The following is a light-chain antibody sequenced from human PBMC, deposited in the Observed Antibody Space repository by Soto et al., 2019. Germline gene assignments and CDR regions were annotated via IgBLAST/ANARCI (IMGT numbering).Light chain of an antibody. CDR1: SGHSSYI. CDR3: ETWDSKGYV. CDR2: LEGSGSY. J-gene: IGLJ1*01. Sequence: QSLLTQSSSASASLGSSVKLTCTLSSGHSSYIIAWHQQQPGKAPRYLMKLEGSGSYNKGSGVPDRFSGSSSGADRYLTISNLQSEDEADYYCETWDSKGYVFGTGTKLTVL. V-gene: IGLV4-60*03.